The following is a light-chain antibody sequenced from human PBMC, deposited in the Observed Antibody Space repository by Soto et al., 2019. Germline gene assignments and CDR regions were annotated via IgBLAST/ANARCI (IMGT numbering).Light chain of an antibody. CDR1: QGISTW. CDR2: DAS. J-gene: IGKJ1*01. Sequence: DIQMTQSASTLSASVGDRVTITCRASQGISTWLAWYQQKPGKAPKLLIYDASSLESGVPSRFSGSGSETEFTLTITSLQPDDFATYYCQQYNSYSRAFGQGTKVEIK. V-gene: IGKV1-5*01. CDR3: QQYNSYSRA.